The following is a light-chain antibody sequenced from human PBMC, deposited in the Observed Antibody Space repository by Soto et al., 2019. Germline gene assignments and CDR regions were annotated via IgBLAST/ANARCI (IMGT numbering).Light chain of an antibody. CDR3: ATWSHSLKGGV. Sequence: QSVLTQPPSASRTPGQRVTIHCCGSSSDIGSNSVNWYQQLPGAAPRLLIYANDHRPSGVPDRFSASKSGTSASLAISGVRSEDEAFYYCATWSHSLKGGVFGGGTKLTVL. CDR2: AND. V-gene: IGLV1-44*01. CDR1: SSDIGSNS. J-gene: IGLJ3*02.